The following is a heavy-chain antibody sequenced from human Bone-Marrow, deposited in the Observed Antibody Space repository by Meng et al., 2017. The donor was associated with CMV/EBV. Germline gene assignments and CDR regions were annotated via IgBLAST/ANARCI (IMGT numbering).Heavy chain of an antibody. CDR3: ARDHQYCTNGVCLTGGFDY. CDR1: GFTFSSYS. Sequence: GESLKISCAASGFTFSSYSMNWVRQAPGKGLEWVSSISSSSSYIYYADSVKGRFTISRDNSKNTLYLQMNSLRAEDTAVYYCARDHQYCTNGVCLTGGFDYWGQGTLVTVSS. CDR2: ISSSSSYI. V-gene: IGHV3-21*01. D-gene: IGHD2-8*01. J-gene: IGHJ4*02.